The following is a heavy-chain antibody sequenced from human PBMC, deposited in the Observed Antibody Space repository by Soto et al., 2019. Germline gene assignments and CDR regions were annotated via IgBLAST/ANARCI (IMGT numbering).Heavy chain of an antibody. CDR3: AREPLVRGVIHPIYYYYMDV. D-gene: IGHD3-10*01. Sequence: GGSLRLSCAASGFSFNKYDMNWVRQAPGKGLEWVSYISTSGQNINYADSVRGRFIISRDNAKNSLYLQLNSLRAEDTAVYFCAREPLVRGVIHPIYYYYMDVWGKGTTVTVSS. CDR1: GFSFNKYD. V-gene: IGHV3-48*01. CDR2: ISTSGQNI. J-gene: IGHJ6*03.